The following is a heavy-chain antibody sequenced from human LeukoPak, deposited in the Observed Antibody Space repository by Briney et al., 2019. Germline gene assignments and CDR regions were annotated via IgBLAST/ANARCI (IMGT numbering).Heavy chain of an antibody. CDR1: GFTFNNCG. D-gene: IGHD2-15*01. CDR3: AQQVGYCSRGNCYFTY. V-gene: IGHV3-23*01. J-gene: IGHJ4*02. CDR2: IGRDGVST. Sequence: GGSLRLSCAASGFTFNNCGMSWVRQAPGKGLEWVSAIGRDGVSTYYADSVKGRFTISRDNSKSTLYLQMSSLRVEDTAVYYCAQQVGYCSRGNCYFTYWGQGTLVTVSS.